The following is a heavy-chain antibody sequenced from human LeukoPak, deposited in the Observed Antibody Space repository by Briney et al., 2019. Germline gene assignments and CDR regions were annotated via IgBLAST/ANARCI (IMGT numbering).Heavy chain of an antibody. V-gene: IGHV3-48*03. D-gene: IGHD3-9*01. CDR3: AREAMTGGSDY. J-gene: IGHJ4*02. CDR1: GFTFSSYE. CDR2: ISSSGSTI. Sequence: GGSLRLSCAASGFTFSSYEMNWVRQAPGKGLEWVSYISSSGSTIYYADSVKGRFTISRDNAKNSLYLQMNSLRAEDTAVYYCAREAMTGGSDYWGQGTLVTVSS.